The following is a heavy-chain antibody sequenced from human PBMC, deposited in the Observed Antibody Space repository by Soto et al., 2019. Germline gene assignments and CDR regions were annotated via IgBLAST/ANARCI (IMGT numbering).Heavy chain of an antibody. CDR3: ARGRPGGGVKRCGFDP. CDR1: GYTFTSND. D-gene: IGHD2-8*02. Sequence: QVQLVQSGAEVKKPGASVKVSCKASGYTFTSNDIYWLRQAPGQGPEWMGWMNPTSGDASYAQKYQDRLIMTRGTSITTAYMELTSLTSEDTAVYYCARGRPGGGVKRCGFDPWGQGTLVTVSS. J-gene: IGHJ5*02. CDR2: MNPTSGDA. V-gene: IGHV1-8*01.